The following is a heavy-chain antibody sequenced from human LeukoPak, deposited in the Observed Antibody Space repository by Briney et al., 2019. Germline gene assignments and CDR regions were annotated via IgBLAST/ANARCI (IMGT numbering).Heavy chain of an antibody. J-gene: IGHJ1*01. D-gene: IGHD6-19*01. CDR1: GFTFDDYA. Sequence: PGGSLRLSCAASGFTFDDYAMHWVRQAPGKGLEWVSGISWNSGRIGYADSVKGRFTISRDNAKNSLYLQMNSLRAEDTALYYCAKEDPRGMGWYGDFQHWGQGTLVTVSS. CDR3: AKEDPRGMGWYGDFQH. V-gene: IGHV3-9*01. CDR2: ISWNSGRI.